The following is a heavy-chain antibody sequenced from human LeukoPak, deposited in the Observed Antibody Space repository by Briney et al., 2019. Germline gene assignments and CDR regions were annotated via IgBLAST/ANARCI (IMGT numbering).Heavy chain of an antibody. V-gene: IGHV3-15*01. J-gene: IGHJ4*02. Sequence: PGGSLRLSCAASGFTFSSYAMSWVRQAPGKGLEWVGRIKSKRDFETIDYAAPVKGRFTISRDDSRNTLYPQMNSLKIEDTALYYCMIDVPGGSYPFDYWGQGTLVTVSS. CDR2: IKSKRDFETI. D-gene: IGHD1-26*01. CDR3: MIDVPGGSYPFDY. CDR1: GFTFSSYA.